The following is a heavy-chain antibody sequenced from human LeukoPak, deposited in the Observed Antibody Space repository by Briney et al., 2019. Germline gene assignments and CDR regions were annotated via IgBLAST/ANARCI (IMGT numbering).Heavy chain of an antibody. J-gene: IGHJ4*02. Sequence: GGSLRLSCAASGFTFSSYSMNWVRQAPGKGLEWVSYISSSSSTIYYADSVKGRFTISRDNAKNSLYLQMNSLRAEDTAVYYCAKDMGKSSGWYRGGFDYWGQGTLVTVSS. V-gene: IGHV3-48*04. D-gene: IGHD6-19*01. CDR3: AKDMGKSSGWYRGGFDY. CDR1: GFTFSSYS. CDR2: ISSSSSTI.